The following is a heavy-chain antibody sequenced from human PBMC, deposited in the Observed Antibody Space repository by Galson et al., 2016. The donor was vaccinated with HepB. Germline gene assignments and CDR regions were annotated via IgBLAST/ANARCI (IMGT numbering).Heavy chain of an antibody. Sequence: SLRLSCAASGFTFNSAGMHWVRPAPGKGLEWVAVIAYDGTNTHYSDSVKGRFTISRNESKHTLYLQMNSLRPEDTAINYCAKVQSNADFSFYYGMDVWGQGTTVTVSS. V-gene: IGHV3-30*18. J-gene: IGHJ6*02. CDR1: GFTFNSAG. CDR2: IAYDGTNT. D-gene: IGHD1-1*01. CDR3: AKVQSNADFSFYYGMDV.